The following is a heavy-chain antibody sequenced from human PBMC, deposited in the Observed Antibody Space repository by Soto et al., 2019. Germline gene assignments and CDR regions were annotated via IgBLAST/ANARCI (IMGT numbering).Heavy chain of an antibody. CDR3: ARGGQTTVDGAFDY. J-gene: IGHJ4*02. D-gene: IGHD4-17*01. V-gene: IGHV1-8*01. CDR2: MNPNSGNT. Sequence: QVQLVQSGAEVKKPGASVKVSCKASGYTFTSYDITWVRQATGQGLGRMGWMNPNSGNTGYAQKCQGKVTMTRNTSISTAYMELSSLRSEDTAVYYCARGGQTTVDGAFDYWGQGTLVTVSS. CDR1: GYTFTSYD.